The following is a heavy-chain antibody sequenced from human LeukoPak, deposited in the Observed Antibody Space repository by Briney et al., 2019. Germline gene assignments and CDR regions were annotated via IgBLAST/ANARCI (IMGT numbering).Heavy chain of an antibody. CDR2: ILPILGSA. J-gene: IGHJ4*02. Sequence: SVKVSCKASGGSFSSSTLSWVRQAAGQGPDWMGGILPILGSATYAQEFQGRVTITTDESTNTAYMELKSLRSDDTAVFYCATGVRAIPIYYWGQGTLVTVSS. CDR1: GGSFSSST. V-gene: IGHV1-69*16. D-gene: IGHD2-21*01. CDR3: ATGVRAIPIYY.